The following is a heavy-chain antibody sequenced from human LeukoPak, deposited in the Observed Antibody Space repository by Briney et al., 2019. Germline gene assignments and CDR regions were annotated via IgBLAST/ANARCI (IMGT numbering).Heavy chain of an antibody. D-gene: IGHD3-22*01. CDR1: GYTFTSYG. CDR2: ISAYNGNT. Sequence: ASVKVSCKASGYTFTSYGISWVRQAPGQGLEWMGWISAYNGNTNYAQKLQGRVTMTKDTSTSTAYMELRSLRSDDTAVYYCATSYDSSGYDYYYYMDVWGKGTTVTVSS. V-gene: IGHV1-18*01. CDR3: ATSYDSSGYDYYYYMDV. J-gene: IGHJ6*03.